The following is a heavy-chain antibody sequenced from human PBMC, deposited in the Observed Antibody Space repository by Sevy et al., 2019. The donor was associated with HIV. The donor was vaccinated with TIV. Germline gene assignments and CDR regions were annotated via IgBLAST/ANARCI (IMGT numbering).Heavy chain of an antibody. J-gene: IGHJ6*02. Sequence: GGSLRLSCAASGFTFSNAWMSWVRQAPGKGQEWVGRIKSKTDGGTTDYVAPVKGRFTISRDDSKNTLFLQMNSLKTEDTAVYYCSTDPIIVLLVTDGMDVWGQGTTVTVSS. CDR2: IKSKTDGGTT. D-gene: IGHD2-8*02. V-gene: IGHV3-15*01. CDR3: STDPIIVLLVTDGMDV. CDR1: GFTFSNAW.